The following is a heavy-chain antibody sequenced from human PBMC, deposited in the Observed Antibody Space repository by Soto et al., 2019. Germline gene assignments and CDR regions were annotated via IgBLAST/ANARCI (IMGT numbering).Heavy chain of an antibody. Sequence: QVQLQESGPGLVKPSQTLSLICTVSGGSISSGGYYWSWIRQHPGKGLEWIGYIYYSGSTYYNPCLKSGVTISVDTSKNQFSLQLTSVTAADTAVYYCARDWGRDGCFDYWGQGTLVTVSS. D-gene: IGHD3-16*01. CDR3: ARDWGRDGCFDY. J-gene: IGHJ4*02. CDR1: GGSISSGGYY. CDR2: IYYSGST. V-gene: IGHV4-31*03.